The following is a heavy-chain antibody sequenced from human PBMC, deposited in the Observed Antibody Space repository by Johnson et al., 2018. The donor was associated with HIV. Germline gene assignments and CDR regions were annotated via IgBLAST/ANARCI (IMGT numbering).Heavy chain of an antibody. V-gene: IGHV3-20*04. CDR2: INWNGGRT. J-gene: IGHJ3*01. Sequence: VQLVESGGGVVQPGGSLRLSCAASGFTFDDYGMSWVRQAPGKGLEWVSGINWNGGRTGYAGSVKGRSTISRDNAKNSLYLQMRSLTPEDTALYYCAKDVTWEMQDAFDLWGRGTMVTVSS. CDR3: AKDVTWEMQDAFDL. D-gene: IGHD1-26*01. CDR1: GFTFDDYG.